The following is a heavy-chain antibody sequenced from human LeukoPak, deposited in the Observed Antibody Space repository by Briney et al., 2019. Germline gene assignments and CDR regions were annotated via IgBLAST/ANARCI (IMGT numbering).Heavy chain of an antibody. CDR3: AREVFEGQRQSDAFDV. Sequence: PGWSLRLSCAASGFTFSSHWMRWVRQAPGEGLVWVSRVNGPGDWTHYADSVRGRFIISRDSAENTISLQMNNLRAEETAVYFCAREVFEGQRQSDAFDVWGQGTMVTVSS. CDR1: GFTFSSHW. CDR2: VNGPGDWT. V-gene: IGHV3-74*01. D-gene: IGHD6-25*01. J-gene: IGHJ3*01.